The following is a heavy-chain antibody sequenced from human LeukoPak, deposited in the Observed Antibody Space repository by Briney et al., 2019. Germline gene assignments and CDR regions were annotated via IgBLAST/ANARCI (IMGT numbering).Heavy chain of an antibody. J-gene: IGHJ5*02. CDR1: GGSISSYY. CDR3: ARGQAITMVRGVMRGWFDP. CDR2: INHSGST. Sequence: SETLSLTCTVSGGSISSYYWSWIRQPPGKGLEWIGEINHSGSTNYNPSLKSRVTISVDTSKNQFSLKLSSVTAADTAVYYCARGQAITMVRGVMRGWFDPWGQGTLVTVSS. V-gene: IGHV4-34*01. D-gene: IGHD3-10*01.